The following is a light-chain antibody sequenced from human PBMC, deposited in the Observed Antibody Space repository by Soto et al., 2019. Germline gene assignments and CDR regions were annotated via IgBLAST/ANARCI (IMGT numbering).Light chain of an antibody. CDR1: QSISSY. CDR2: AAS. CDR3: QQSYSTPLT. Sequence: DIQMTQSPSSLSASVGDRVTITCRPSQSISSYLNWHQQKPGKAPKLLIYAASSLQSGVPSRFSGSGSGTDFTLTISSLQPEDFATYYCQQSYSTPLTFGGGTKVEIK. J-gene: IGKJ4*01. V-gene: IGKV1-39*01.